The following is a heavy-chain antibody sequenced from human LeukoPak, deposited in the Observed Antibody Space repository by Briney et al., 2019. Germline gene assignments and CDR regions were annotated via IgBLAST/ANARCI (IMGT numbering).Heavy chain of an antibody. Sequence: GGSLRLSCAASGFSFSSYSMNWVRQAPGKGLEWVSSISSTSRSSYIFYAESVKGRFTISRDNTKNSLYLQMNSLRVEDTAVYYCARDLNWETYWGQGTLVSVSS. D-gene: IGHD7-27*01. CDR2: ISSTSRSSYI. V-gene: IGHV3-21*01. CDR1: GFSFSSYS. J-gene: IGHJ4*02. CDR3: ARDLNWETY.